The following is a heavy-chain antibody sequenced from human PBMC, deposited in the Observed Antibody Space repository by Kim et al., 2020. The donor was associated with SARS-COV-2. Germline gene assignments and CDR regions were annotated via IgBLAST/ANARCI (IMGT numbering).Heavy chain of an antibody. D-gene: IGHD5-12*01. Sequence: GGSLRLSCAASEFTFTNAWMNWVRQAPGKGLEWVGRIQNKFEGAITEYAAAVTGRFTILRDDSRHILYLEMHSLRTEDTGIYYCTTDKLSGYRDIGMDVWGQGTTVIVSS. V-gene: IGHV3-15*01. CDR1: EFTFTNAW. CDR3: TTDKLSGYRDIGMDV. J-gene: IGHJ6*02. CDR2: IQNKFEGAIT.